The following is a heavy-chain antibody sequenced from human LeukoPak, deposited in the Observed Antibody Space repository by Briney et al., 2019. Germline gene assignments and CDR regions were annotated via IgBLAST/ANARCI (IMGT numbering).Heavy chain of an antibody. V-gene: IGHV3-7*01. Sequence: GGSLSLSCVASGFTFSRYWMNWVRQAPGKGLEWVANINEDGSEKYHVDSVKGRFTISRDNAKNSLHLQMNGLRVEDTAVYYCTRGGDYWGQGTLVTVSS. CDR2: INEDGSEK. CDR1: GFTFSRYW. CDR3: TRGGDY. J-gene: IGHJ4*02.